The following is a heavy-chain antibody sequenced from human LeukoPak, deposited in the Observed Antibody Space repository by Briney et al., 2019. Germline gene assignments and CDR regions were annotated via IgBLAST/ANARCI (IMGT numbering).Heavy chain of an antibody. Sequence: ASVKVSCKASGYTFTSYGISWVRQAPGQGLKWMGWISAYNGNTNYAQKLQGRVTMTTDTSTSTAYMELRSLRSDDTAVYYCARASGIAAAGMFDPWGQGTLVTVSS. CDR3: ARASGIAAAGMFDP. V-gene: IGHV1-18*01. CDR2: ISAYNGNT. D-gene: IGHD6-13*01. CDR1: GYTFTSYG. J-gene: IGHJ5*02.